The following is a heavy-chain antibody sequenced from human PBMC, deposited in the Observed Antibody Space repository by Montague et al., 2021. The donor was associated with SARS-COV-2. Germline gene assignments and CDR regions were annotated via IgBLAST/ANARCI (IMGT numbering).Heavy chain of an antibody. D-gene: IGHD6-13*01. CDR2: ISYTGST. Sequence: SETLSLTCTVSGGSISRSTSSWAWIHQPPGKGLEWIGSISYTGSTYYNPSLKSRVTISVDTSRNQFSLRLSSVTAADMSAYYCARLPLVSSWSRAAGYYYYGMDVWGQGTTVTVSS. CDR1: GGSISRSTSS. CDR3: ARLPLVSSWSRAAGYYYYGMDV. V-gene: IGHV4-39*01. J-gene: IGHJ6*02.